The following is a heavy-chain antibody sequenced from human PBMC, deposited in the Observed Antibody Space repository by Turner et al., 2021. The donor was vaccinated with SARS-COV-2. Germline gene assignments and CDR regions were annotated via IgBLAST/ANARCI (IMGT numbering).Heavy chain of an antibody. D-gene: IGHD3-3*01. CDR3: VRNDYDFWSGYPDS. V-gene: IGHV3-33*01. CDR2: IWFDGSNK. Sequence: QVQLVESGGGVVQPGRSLRLSCAASGFPFSSFGMPWVRQAPGKGLEWVAVIWFDGSNKYYADSVKGRFTISRDNSKNTLYLQMNSLRAEDTAVYYCVRNDYDFWSGYPDSWGQGTLVTVSS. CDR1: GFPFSSFG. J-gene: IGHJ4*02.